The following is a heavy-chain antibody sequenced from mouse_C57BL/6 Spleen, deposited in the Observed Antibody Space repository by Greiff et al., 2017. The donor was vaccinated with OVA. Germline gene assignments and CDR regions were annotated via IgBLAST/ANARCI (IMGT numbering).Heavy chain of an antibody. J-gene: IGHJ2*01. D-gene: IGHD1-1*01. CDR2: IYPRSGNT. CDR3: ARGGDYCGSSPRYYFDY. V-gene: IGHV1-81*01. CDR1: GYTFTSYG. Sequence: VQLQQSGAELARPGASVKLSCKASGYTFTSYGISWVKQRTGQGLERIGEIYPRSGNTYYHEKFKGKATLTADKSSSTAYMVLRSLTSEDAAVYFCARGGDYCGSSPRYYFDYWGQGTTLTVSS.